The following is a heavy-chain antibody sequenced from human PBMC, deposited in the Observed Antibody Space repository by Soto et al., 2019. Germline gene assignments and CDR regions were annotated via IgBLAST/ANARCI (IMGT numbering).Heavy chain of an antibody. CDR3: ALELEPWGMDV. V-gene: IGHV1-2*04. CDR1: GYTFTGYY. CDR2: INPNSGGT. J-gene: IGHJ6*02. D-gene: IGHD1-1*01. Sequence: GASVRVSGKASGYTFTGYYMHWVRQAPGQGLEWMGWINPNSGGTNYAQKFQGWVTMTRDTSISTAYMELSRLRSDDTAVYYCALELEPWGMDVWGQGTTVTVSS.